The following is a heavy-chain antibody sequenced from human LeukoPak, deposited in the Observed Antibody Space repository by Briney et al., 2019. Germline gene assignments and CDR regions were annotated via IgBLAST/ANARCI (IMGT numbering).Heavy chain of an antibody. Sequence: GGSLRLSCTVSEFTFSTYWMRWVRHAPGKGLEGVANIKQEGCEKYYVDSEKRRFTVPRDNAQNSLYLQMNGLRAEDTAVYYCARSSRELGGYAPWELMPPFDYWGQGTLVTVSS. V-gene: IGHV3-7*01. CDR1: EFTFSTYW. CDR2: IKQEGCEK. D-gene: IGHD1-7*01. J-gene: IGHJ4*02. CDR3: ARSSRELGGYAPWELMPPFDY.